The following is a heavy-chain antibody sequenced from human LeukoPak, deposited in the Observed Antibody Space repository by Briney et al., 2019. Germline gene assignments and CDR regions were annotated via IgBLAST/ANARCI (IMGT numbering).Heavy chain of an antibody. Sequence: SETLSLTCTVSGGSISSYYWSWIRQPPGKGLEWIGYIYTSGSTNYNPSLKSRVTISVDTSKNQFSLKLSSVTAADTAVYYCARHIAAAGTFYYYYMDVWGKGTTVTVSS. J-gene: IGHJ6*03. CDR3: ARHIAAAGTFYYYYMDV. CDR1: GGSISSYY. D-gene: IGHD6-13*01. V-gene: IGHV4-4*09. CDR2: IYTSGST.